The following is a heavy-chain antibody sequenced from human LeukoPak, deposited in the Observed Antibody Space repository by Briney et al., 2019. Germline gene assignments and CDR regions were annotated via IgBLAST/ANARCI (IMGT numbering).Heavy chain of an antibody. V-gene: IGHV1-8*02. CDR1: GYTFTSYG. Sequence: GASVKVSCKASGYTFTSYGISWVRQASGQGLEWMGWMNPNSGNIGYAQKFQGRVTMTRNTSISTAYMELSSLRSEDTAVYYCARGNGVLRFLEWLLYASHNWFDPWGQGTLVTVSS. CDR3: ARGNGVLRFLEWLLYASHNWFDP. D-gene: IGHD3-3*01. CDR2: MNPNSGNI. J-gene: IGHJ5*02.